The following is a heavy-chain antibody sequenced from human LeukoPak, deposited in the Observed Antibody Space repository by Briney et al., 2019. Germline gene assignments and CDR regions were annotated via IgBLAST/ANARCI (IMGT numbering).Heavy chain of an antibody. CDR1: GYTFTGYY. Sequence: ASVTVSCKASGYTFTGYYMHWVRQAPGQGLEWMGWINPNSGGTNYAQKFQGRVTMTRDTSISTAYMELSRLRSDDTAVYYCAKDVLGRRDSSLVDYWGQGTLVTVSS. V-gene: IGHV1-2*02. D-gene: IGHD5-24*01. CDR3: AKDVLGRRDSSLVDY. CDR2: INPNSGGT. J-gene: IGHJ4*02.